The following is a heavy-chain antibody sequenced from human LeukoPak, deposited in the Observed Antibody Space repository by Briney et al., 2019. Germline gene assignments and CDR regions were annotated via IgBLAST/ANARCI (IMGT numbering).Heavy chain of an antibody. Sequence: PGGSLRLSCAASGFTFSSYSMNWVRQAPGKGLEWVSSISSSSSYIYYADSVKGRFTISRDNAKNSLYLQMNSLRAEDTAVYYCARVFSSITMVRGVYYFDYWGQGTLVTVSS. D-gene: IGHD3-10*01. CDR2: ISSSSSYI. V-gene: IGHV3-21*01. CDR3: ARVFSSITMVRGVYYFDY. CDR1: GFTFSSYS. J-gene: IGHJ4*02.